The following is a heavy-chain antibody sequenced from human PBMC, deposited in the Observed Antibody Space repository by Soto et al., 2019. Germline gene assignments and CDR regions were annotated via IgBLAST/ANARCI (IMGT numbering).Heavy chain of an antibody. V-gene: IGHV1-2*02. CDR3: AREGPSGIAAAGTAVEY. Sequence: ASVKVSCKASGYTFTGYYMHWVRQAPGQGLEWMGWINPNSGGTNYAQKFQGRVTMTRDTSISTAYMELSRLRSDDTAVYDCAREGPSGIAAAGTAVEYWGQGTLVSVSS. J-gene: IGHJ4*02. CDR1: GYTFTGYY. D-gene: IGHD6-13*01. CDR2: INPNSGGT.